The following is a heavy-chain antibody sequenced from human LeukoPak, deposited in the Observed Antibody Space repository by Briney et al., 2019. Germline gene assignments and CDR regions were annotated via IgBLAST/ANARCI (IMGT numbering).Heavy chain of an antibody. V-gene: IGHV5-51*01. CDR1: GYSFTNYW. CDR2: IHPGDSET. CDR3: ARRFYSSSWYSRGNDAFDI. Sequence: GESLKISCKGSGYSFTNYWIAWVRQMPGKGLEWMGIIHPGDSETRYSPSFQGQVTISADKSISTAYLQWSSLKASDTAMYYCARRFYSSSWYSRGNDAFDIWGQGTMVTVSS. J-gene: IGHJ3*02. D-gene: IGHD6-13*01.